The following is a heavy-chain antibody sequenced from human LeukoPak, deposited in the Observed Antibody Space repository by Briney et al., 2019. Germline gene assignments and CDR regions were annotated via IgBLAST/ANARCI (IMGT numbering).Heavy chain of an antibody. D-gene: IGHD2-2*01. V-gene: IGHV3-21*01. CDR2: ISSSSSYI. Sequence: PGGSLRLSCAASGFTFSSYSMNWVRQAPGKGLEWVSSISSSSSYIYYADSVKGRFTISRDNAKNSLYLQMNSLRAEDTAVYYCARDDQAVPAAMLHNDYWGQGTLVTVSS. CDR3: ARDDQAVPAAMLHNDY. J-gene: IGHJ4*02. CDR1: GFTFSSYS.